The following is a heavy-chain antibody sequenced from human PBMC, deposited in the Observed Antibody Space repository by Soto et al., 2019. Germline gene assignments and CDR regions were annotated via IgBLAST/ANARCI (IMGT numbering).Heavy chain of an antibody. J-gene: IGHJ4*02. Sequence: QVQLVQSGAEVKKPGSSVKVSCKASGGTFSSYAISWVRQAPGQGLEWMGGIIPIFGTANYAQKFQGRVTITADESTSTAYMELSSLRSEDTAVYYCASVWGGIWDRYYDSSGYPDYWGQGTLVTVSS. CDR3: ASVWGGIWDRYYDSSGYPDY. D-gene: IGHD3-22*01. CDR2: IIPIFGTA. V-gene: IGHV1-69*12. CDR1: GGTFSSYA.